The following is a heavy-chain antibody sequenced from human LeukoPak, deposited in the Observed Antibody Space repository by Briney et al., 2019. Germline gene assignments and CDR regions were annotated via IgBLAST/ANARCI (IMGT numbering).Heavy chain of an antibody. V-gene: IGHV3-23*01. CDR1: GFTFSNYG. D-gene: IGHD3-9*01. CDR2: ITGSGGNT. CDR3: AKWGDYDVLTGYYVSDY. J-gene: IGHJ4*02. Sequence: GASLRLSCAASGFTFSNYGMSWVRQAPGKGPEWVSAITGSGGNTYYADSVKGRFTISRDNSKNTVFLQMNSLRAEDTAVYYCAKWGDYDVLTGYYVSDYWGQGTLVTVSS.